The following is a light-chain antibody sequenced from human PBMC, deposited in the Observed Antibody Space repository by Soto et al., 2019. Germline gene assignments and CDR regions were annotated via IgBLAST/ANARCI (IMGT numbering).Light chain of an antibody. CDR1: RNFNGTY. CDR3: QQYGSSPSIT. J-gene: IGKJ5*01. Sequence: EIVLTQSPATLSLSPGERATLSCSANRNFNGTYLTWYQQKPGQAPRLLVYGASRRATGIPDRFSASGSGTDFTLTISRLGPEDFAVYYCQQYGSSPSITFGQGTRLEIK. CDR2: GAS. V-gene: IGKV3-20*01.